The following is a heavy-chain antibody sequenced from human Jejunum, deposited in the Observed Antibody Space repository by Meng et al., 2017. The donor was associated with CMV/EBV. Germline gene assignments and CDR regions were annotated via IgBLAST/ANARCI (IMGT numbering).Heavy chain of an antibody. CDR3: ARTQDCSITSCYTGFDP. CDR2: IYYSGRA. D-gene: IGHD2-2*01. J-gene: IGHJ5*02. Sequence: ISSGDYYWTWVRQPPGKGLEWIGFIYYSGRAYYNPSLESRLTISVDTSKNQYSLRLSYVTAEDTAVYYCARTQDCSITSCYTGFDPWGKGTLVTVSS. CDR1: ISSGDYY. V-gene: IGHV4-30-4*02.